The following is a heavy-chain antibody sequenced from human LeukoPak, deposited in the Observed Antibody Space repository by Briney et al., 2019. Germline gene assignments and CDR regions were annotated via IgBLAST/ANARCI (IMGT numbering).Heavy chain of an antibody. CDR2: IGTSGSPT. J-gene: IGHJ4*02. V-gene: IGHV3-48*01. Sequence: GGSLRLSCAASGFTFSRSNMNGVRQAPGKGLEWISYIGTSGSPTFYADSVKGRFSISRDNAKNSLFLQMNSLRAEDTAVYYCARDRYYYDTSGSCFDYWGQGTLVTVSS. CDR1: GFTFSRSN. D-gene: IGHD3-22*01. CDR3: ARDRYYYDTSGSCFDY.